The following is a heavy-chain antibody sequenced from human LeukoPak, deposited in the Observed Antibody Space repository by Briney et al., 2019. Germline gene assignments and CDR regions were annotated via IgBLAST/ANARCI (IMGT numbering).Heavy chain of an antibody. Sequence: GGSLRLSCTASGFTVSSTYMTWVRQAPGKGLEWVSVINSGGNTYYADSVKGRFTISRDNSRNTLYLQMNSLQTEDTAVYFCVRDLWTVGNGAFDIWGQGTLVTVSS. CDR3: VRDLWTVGNGAFDI. CDR1: GFTVSSTY. V-gene: IGHV3-66*01. D-gene: IGHD4-23*01. CDR2: INSGGNT. J-gene: IGHJ3*02.